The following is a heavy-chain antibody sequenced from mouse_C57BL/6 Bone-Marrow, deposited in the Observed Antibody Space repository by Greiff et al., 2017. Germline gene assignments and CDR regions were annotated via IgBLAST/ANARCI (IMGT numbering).Heavy chain of an antibody. J-gene: IGHJ3*01. CDR2: IWSGGST. V-gene: IGHV2-2*01. CDR3: ARNWDWSWFAY. Sequence: VKLMESGPGLVQPSQSLSITCTVSGFSLTSYGVHWVRQSPGKGLEWLGVIWSGGSTDYNAAFISRLSISKDNSKSQVFFKMNRLQADDTAIYYCARNWDWSWFAYWGQGTLVTVSA. D-gene: IGHD4-1*01. CDR1: GFSLTSYG.